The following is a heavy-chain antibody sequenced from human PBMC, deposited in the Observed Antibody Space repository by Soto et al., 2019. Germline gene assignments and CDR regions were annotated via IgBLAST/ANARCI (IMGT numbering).Heavy chain of an antibody. CDR1: GGSITTNGHY. CDR2: IYYTGNS. D-gene: IGHD6-19*01. J-gene: IGHJ4*02. Sequence: QVQLQESGPELVKPSQTLSLTCSVSGGSITTNGHYWTWIRQHPGQGLEWIAYIYYTGNSYLNPSLKSRLSISVETSKNQFSLELRSVTAADTAVYYCAREQWGFDSWGQGTLVTVSS. V-gene: IGHV4-31*03. CDR3: AREQWGFDS.